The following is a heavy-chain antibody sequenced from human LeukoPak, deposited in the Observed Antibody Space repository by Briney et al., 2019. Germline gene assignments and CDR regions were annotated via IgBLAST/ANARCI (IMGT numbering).Heavy chain of an antibody. D-gene: IGHD2-21*02. CDR1: GYTFTGYY. V-gene: IGHV1-2*02. CDR3: ARERSAYCGGDCYPSPDYRY. CDR2: INPNSGGT. J-gene: IGHJ4*02. Sequence: GASVKVSCKASGYTFTGYYMHWVRQAPGQRLEWMGWINPNSGGTNYAQKFQGRVTTTRDTSISTAYMELSRLRSDDTAVYYCARERSAYCGGDCYPSPDYRYWGQGTLVTVSS.